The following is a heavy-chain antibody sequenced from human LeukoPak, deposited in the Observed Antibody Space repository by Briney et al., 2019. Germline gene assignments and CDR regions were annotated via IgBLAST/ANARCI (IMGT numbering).Heavy chain of an antibody. V-gene: IGHV4-39*01. CDR1: GGSISNNNYY. Sequence: SETLSLTCTVSGGSISNNNYYWAWIRQPPGKGLECIGSIYYSGSPYYNPSLKSRVTMSVDTSKNQFSLRLSSVTAADTAVYYCARLYYDSSGYYPFDYWGQGTLVTVSS. CDR2: IYYSGSP. CDR3: ARLYYDSSGYYPFDY. D-gene: IGHD3-22*01. J-gene: IGHJ4*02.